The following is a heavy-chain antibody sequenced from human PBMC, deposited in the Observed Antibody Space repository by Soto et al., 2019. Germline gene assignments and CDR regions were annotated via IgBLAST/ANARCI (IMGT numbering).Heavy chain of an antibody. J-gene: IGHJ4*02. CDR1: GFTFDDYA. CDR2: ISWNSGNI. CDR3: ANGYGFGYQSPLDY. Sequence: EVELVESGGGLVQPGRSLRLSCAASGFTFDDYAMNWVRQAPGKGLEWVSGISWNSGNIGYADSVKGQFTISRDNARNSLYLQMNSLRPEDTAVYYCANGYGFGYQSPLDYWGQGTLVTVSS. D-gene: IGHD5-18*01. V-gene: IGHV3-9*01.